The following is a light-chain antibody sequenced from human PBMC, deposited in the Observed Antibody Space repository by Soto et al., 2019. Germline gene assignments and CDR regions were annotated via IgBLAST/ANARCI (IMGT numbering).Light chain of an antibody. Sequence: DIQMTQSPSTLSASVGDRDTITCRASQSISRWVAWYQQKPGKAPKLLIYDASNLESGVPARFSGSGSGTEFTLTIRSLQPDDFATYYCQQYDSYWTFGQGTKVDIK. CDR1: QSISRW. J-gene: IGKJ1*01. CDR3: QQYDSYWT. CDR2: DAS. V-gene: IGKV1-5*01.